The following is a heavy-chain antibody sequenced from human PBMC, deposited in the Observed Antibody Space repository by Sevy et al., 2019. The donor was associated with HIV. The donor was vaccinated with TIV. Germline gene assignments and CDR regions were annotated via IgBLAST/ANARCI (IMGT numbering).Heavy chain of an antibody. CDR1: GGSISSGGYS. J-gene: IGHJ3*02. CDR3: ARHDYGDYNAFDI. CDR2: IYHSGST. V-gene: IGHV4-30-2*01. Sequence: SETLSLTCAVSGGSISSGGYSWSWIRQPPGKGLEWIGYIYHSGSTYYNPSLKSRVTISVDRSKNQFSLKLSSVTAAETAVYYCARHDYGDYNAFDIWGQGTMVTVS. D-gene: IGHD4-17*01.